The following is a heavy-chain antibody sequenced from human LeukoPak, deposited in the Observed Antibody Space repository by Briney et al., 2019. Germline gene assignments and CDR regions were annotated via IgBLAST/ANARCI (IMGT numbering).Heavy chain of an antibody. V-gene: IGHV3-21*01. CDR3: ARDMPVASGVDY. J-gene: IGHJ4*02. Sequence: GGSLRLSCAASGLTFSSYSMNWVRQAPGKGLEWVSSISSSSSYIYYADSVKGRFTISRDNAKNSLYLQMNSLRAEDTAVYYCARDMPVASGVDYWGQGTLVTVSS. CDR1: GLTFSSYS. CDR2: ISSSSSYI. D-gene: IGHD6-19*01.